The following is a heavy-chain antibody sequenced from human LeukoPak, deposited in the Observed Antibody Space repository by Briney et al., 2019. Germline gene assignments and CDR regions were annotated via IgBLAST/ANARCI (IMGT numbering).Heavy chain of an antibody. J-gene: IGHJ4*02. CDR3: ARGDCSSTSCPPDY. CDR2: INHSGST. Sequence: SSETLSLTCAVYGGSFSGYYWSWIRQPPGKGLEWIGEINHSGSTNYNPSLKSRVTISVDTSKNQFSLKLSSVTAADTAVYYCARGDCSSTSCPPDYWGQGTLVTVSP. V-gene: IGHV4-34*01. CDR1: GGSFSGYY. D-gene: IGHD2-2*01.